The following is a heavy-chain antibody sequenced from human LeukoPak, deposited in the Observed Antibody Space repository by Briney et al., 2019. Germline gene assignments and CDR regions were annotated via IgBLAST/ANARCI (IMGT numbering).Heavy chain of an antibody. Sequence: GASVKVSCKASGYTFTSYATHWVRQAPGQRLEWMGWINAGNGNTKYSQKFQGRVTITRDTSASTAYMELSSLRSEDTAVYYCARLNFADCSGGSCPPRLLKGFDYWGQGTLVTVSS. CDR1: GYTFTSYA. CDR3: ARLNFADCSGGSCPPRLLKGFDY. D-gene: IGHD2-15*01. J-gene: IGHJ4*02. V-gene: IGHV1-3*01. CDR2: INAGNGNT.